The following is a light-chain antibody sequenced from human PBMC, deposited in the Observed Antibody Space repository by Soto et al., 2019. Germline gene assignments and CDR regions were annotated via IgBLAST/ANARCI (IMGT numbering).Light chain of an antibody. CDR1: QGIRNF. J-gene: IGKJ3*01. Sequence: DIQMTQSPTSLSASVGDRVTITCRASQGIRNFVAWYQQKPGKAPTILLYEASTLQSAVPPRFSGSGSWTDFTLNTNSLQPADVATYYCQKYSSGPVFGPGTKVEIK. V-gene: IGKV1-27*01. CDR2: EAS. CDR3: QKYSSGPV.